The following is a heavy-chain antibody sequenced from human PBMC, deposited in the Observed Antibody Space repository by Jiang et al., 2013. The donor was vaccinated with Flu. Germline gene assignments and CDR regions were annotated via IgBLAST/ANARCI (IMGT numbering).Heavy chain of an antibody. CDR1: GDSVSSNSAA. Sequence: GLVKPSQTLSLTCAISGDSVSSNSAAWNWIRQSPSRGLEWLGGTYYRSKWYNDYAVSVKSRITINPDTSKNQFSLQLNSVTPEDTAVYYCARDYGAAGTYYYYGMDVWGQGTTVTVSS. D-gene: IGHD6-13*01. CDR3: ARDYGAAGTYYYYGMDV. CDR2: TYYRSKWYN. V-gene: IGHV6-1*01. J-gene: IGHJ6*02.